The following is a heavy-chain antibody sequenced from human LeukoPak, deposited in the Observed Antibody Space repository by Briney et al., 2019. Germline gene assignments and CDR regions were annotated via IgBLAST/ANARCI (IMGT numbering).Heavy chain of an antibody. J-gene: IGHJ5*02. CDR2: TDPSDSYT. V-gene: IGHV5-10-1*01. CDR3: ARHTRISYGEPGWFDP. Sequence: GESLKISCKGSGYSFTSYWISWVRQMPGKGLEWMGRTDPSDSYTNYSPSFQGHVTISADKSISTAYLQWSSLKASDTAMYYCARHTRISYGEPGWFDPWGQGTLVTVSS. CDR1: GYSFTSYW. D-gene: IGHD4-17*01.